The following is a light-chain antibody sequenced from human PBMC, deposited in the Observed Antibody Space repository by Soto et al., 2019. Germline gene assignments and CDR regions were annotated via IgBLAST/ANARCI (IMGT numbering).Light chain of an antibody. CDR2: AAS. Sequence: DIQMTQSPSSLSASVGDIVTITFRASQSISSYLNCYQQKPGKAPNLLIYAASTLESGVPSRFSGSGSGTDFTLTISSLQLEDFATYYCQQNYSTPLAFGGGTKVDIK. V-gene: IGKV1-39*01. CDR3: QQNYSTPLA. J-gene: IGKJ4*01. CDR1: QSISSY.